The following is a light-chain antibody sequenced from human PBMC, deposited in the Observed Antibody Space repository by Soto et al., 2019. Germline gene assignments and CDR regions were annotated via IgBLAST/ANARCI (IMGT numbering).Light chain of an antibody. CDR3: QQYGSSPLIS. J-gene: IGKJ5*01. CDR2: GAS. Sequence: VMTQSPATLSVSPGERATLSCRASQNLRSSLAWYQQKPGQAPRLLIYGASTRATGIPARFSGSGSGTEFTLTISSLQSEDFAVYFCQQYGSSPLISFGQGTRLENK. V-gene: IGKV3-15*01. CDR1: QNLRSS.